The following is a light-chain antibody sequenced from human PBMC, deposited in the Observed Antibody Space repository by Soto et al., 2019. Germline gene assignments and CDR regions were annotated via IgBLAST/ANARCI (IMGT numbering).Light chain of an antibody. CDR3: LLSDSGPRGV. V-gene: IGLV7-46*01. CDR1: TGAVTSGHY. J-gene: IGLJ1*01. CDR2: DTS. Sequence: QTVVTQEPSLTVSPGGTVTLTCGSSTGAVTSGHYPYWFQQRPGQAPRTLIYDTSYRHSWTPARFSGSLLGGKAALTLSGAQADDEAYYYCLLSDSGPRGVFGTGTKLTVL.